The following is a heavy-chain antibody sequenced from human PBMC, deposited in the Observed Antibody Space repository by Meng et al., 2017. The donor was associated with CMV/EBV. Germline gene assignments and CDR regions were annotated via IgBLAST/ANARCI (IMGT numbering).Heavy chain of an antibody. J-gene: IGHJ4*02. V-gene: IGHV1-18*01. CDR1: GYTFTSYG. CDR3: ARVGPRSSSSRGYFDY. CDR2: ISVYNGNT. Sequence: ASVKVSCKASGYTFTSYGISRVRQAPGQGLEWMGWISVYNGNTNYAQKFQGRVTMTTDTSTRTAYMELRSLRSDDTAVYYCARVGPRSSSSRGYFDYWGQGTLLTVSS. D-gene: IGHD6-13*01.